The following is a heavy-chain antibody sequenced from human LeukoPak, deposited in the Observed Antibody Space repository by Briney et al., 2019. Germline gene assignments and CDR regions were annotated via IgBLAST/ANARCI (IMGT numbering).Heavy chain of an antibody. CDR2: VYHSGST. V-gene: IGHV4-38-2*02. Sequence: SETLSLTCAVSGYSISSGYDWGWLRQPPEKGLEGIGSVYHSGSTYYDPSLKSRVTISVDTSKNQVSLKLNSVTAADTAVYYCARDRGVRGEYDYWGQGILVTVSS. CDR3: ARDRGVRGEYDY. J-gene: IGHJ4*02. D-gene: IGHD3-10*01. CDR1: GYSISSGYD.